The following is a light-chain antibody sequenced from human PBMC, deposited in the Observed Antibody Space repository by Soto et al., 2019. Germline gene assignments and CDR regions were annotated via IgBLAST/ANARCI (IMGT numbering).Light chain of an antibody. CDR2: DVT. CDR1: NTDVGAYNY. CDR3: CPFAGNYIYL. J-gene: IGLJ1*01. V-gene: IGLV2-11*01. Sequence: QSVLTQPRSVSGSPGQSVTISCSGTNTDVGAYNYVSWYQQHPGKAPKLIIYDVTQRPSGVSARFSGSKSGNTASLTISGLQADDDADYYCCPFAGNYIYLFGTGTKVTVL.